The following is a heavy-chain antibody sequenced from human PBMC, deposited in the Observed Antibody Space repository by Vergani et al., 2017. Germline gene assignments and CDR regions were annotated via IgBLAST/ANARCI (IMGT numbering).Heavy chain of an antibody. Sequence: EVQLVESGGGLVKPGGSLRLSCAASGFTFSNAWMSWVRQAPGKGLEWVGRIKRKTDGRTTDYAAPVKGRFTISRDDSKNTLYLQMNSLKTEDTAVYYCTTALGGWNWGHRLIDYWGQGTLVTVSS. J-gene: IGHJ4*02. D-gene: IGHD7-27*01. CDR3: TTALGGWNWGHRLIDY. CDR2: IKRKTDGRTT. CDR1: GFTFSNAW. V-gene: IGHV3-15*01.